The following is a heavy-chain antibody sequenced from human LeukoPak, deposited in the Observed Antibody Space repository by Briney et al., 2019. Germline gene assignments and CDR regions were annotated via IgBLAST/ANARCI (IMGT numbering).Heavy chain of an antibody. CDR3: ARAGASGSYLHWFDP. Sequence: SETLSLTCTVSDGSISTYHWSWIRQPPGKGLEWFGYIYYSGSTNYNASLKSRVTISVNTSKNQFSLKLFSVTAADTAVYYCARAGASGSYLHWFDPWGQGTLVTVSS. V-gene: IGHV4-59*12. J-gene: IGHJ5*02. CDR1: DGSISTYH. CDR2: IYYSGST. D-gene: IGHD3-10*01.